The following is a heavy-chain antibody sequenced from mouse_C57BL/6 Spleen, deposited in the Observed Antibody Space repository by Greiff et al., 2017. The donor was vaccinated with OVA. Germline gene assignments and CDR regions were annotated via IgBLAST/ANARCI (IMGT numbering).Heavy chain of an antibody. J-gene: IGHJ2*01. D-gene: IGHD1-1*01. CDR1: GYTFTDYE. CDR3: TRSHYGSSLYYFDY. Sequence: QVQLQQSGAELVRPGASVTLSCKASGYTFTDYEMHWVKQTPVHGLEWIGALDPETGGTAYNQKFKGKAILTADKSSSTAYMELRSLTSDDSAVYYCTRSHYGSSLYYFDYWGQGTTLTVSS. CDR2: LDPETGGT. V-gene: IGHV1-15*01.